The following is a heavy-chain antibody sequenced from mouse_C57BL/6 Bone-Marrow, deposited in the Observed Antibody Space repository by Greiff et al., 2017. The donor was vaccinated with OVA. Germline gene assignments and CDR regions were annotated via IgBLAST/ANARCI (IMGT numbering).Heavy chain of an antibody. J-gene: IGHJ4*01. CDR2: IYPGGGYT. CDR1: GYTFTNYW. V-gene: IGHV1-63*01. Sequence: QVQLQQSGAELVRPGTSVKMSCKASGYTFTNYWIGWAKQRPGHGLEWIGDIYPGGGYTKYNEKFKGKATLTADKSSSTAYMQFSSLTSEDSAIYYCARWTTTSAMDYWGQGTSVTVSS. D-gene: IGHD1-1*01. CDR3: ARWTTTSAMDY.